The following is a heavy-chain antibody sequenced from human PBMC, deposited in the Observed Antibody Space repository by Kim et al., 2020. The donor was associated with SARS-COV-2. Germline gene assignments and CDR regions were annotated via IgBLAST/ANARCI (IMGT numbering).Heavy chain of an antibody. V-gene: IGHV3-7*01. J-gene: IGHJ4*02. Sequence: KYYVDSVKGRFTISRDNAKNSLYLQMNSLRAEDTAVYYCARVLGSGWYDYWGQGTLVTVSS. CDR2: K. CDR3: ARVLGSGWYDY. D-gene: IGHD6-19*01.